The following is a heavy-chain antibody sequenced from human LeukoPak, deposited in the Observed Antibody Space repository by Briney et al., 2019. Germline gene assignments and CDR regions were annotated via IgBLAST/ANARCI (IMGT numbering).Heavy chain of an antibody. CDR1: GFTFSSYA. J-gene: IGHJ3*02. CDR3: ARVDGLRLDAFDI. Sequence: GGSLRLSCAASGFTFSSYAMSWVRQAPGKGLEWVSGISGGGLNTYYADSVKGRFTISRDKSKKTLYLQMNSLRAEDTAVYYCARVDGLRLDAFDIWGQGTMVTVSS. V-gene: IGHV3-23*01. D-gene: IGHD2-15*01. CDR2: ISGGGLNT.